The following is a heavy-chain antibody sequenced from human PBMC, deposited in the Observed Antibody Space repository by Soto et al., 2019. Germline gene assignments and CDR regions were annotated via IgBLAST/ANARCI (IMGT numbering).Heavy chain of an antibody. CDR3: ARKGYSSSWYVYYGLDV. CDR1: GFTFSTYE. D-gene: IGHD6-13*01. Sequence: EVQLVESGGGLVQPGGSLRLSCAASGFTFSTYEMNWVRQAPGKGLEWVSSISSSGRTIYYADSVKGRFTISRDNAKNSVSQHMNSLRVQDTAVYYWARKGYSSSWYVYYGLDVWGQGTTVTVAS. V-gene: IGHV3-48*03. CDR2: ISSSGRTI. J-gene: IGHJ6*02.